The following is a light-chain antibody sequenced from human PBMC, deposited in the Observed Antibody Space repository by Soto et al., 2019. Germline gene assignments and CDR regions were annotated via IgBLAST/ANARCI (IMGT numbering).Light chain of an antibody. J-gene: IGKJ1*01. Sequence: DVVMTQSPLSXXVXXXXPXXXSXXSRXSFVYSDGNTYLNWFQQRPGQSPRRLIYKVSNWDSGVPDRFSGSGSGTDFTLKISRVEAEDVGVYYCMQGTHWPPTFGQGTKV. V-gene: IGKV2D-30*01. CDR2: KVS. CDR3: MQGTHWPPT. CDR1: XSFVYSDGNTY.